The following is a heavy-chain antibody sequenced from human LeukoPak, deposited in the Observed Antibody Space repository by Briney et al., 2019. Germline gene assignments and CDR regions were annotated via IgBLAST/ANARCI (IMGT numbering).Heavy chain of an antibody. J-gene: IGHJ4*02. CDR2: IYTSGST. CDR3: ARDRGSSGWFDY. V-gene: IGHV4-61*02. CDR1: GGSISSGSYY. D-gene: IGHD3-10*01. Sequence: SETLSLTCTVSGGSISSGSYYWSWIRQPAGKELEWIGRIYTSGSTNYNPSLKSRVTISVDTSKNQFSLKLSSVTAADTAVYYCARDRGSSGWFDYWGQGTLVTVSS.